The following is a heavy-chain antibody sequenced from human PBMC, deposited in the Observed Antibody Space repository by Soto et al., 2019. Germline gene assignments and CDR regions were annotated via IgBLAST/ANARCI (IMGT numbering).Heavy chain of an antibody. Sequence: PSQTLSLTCAISGDSVSSNSAAWDWIRQSPSRGLGWLGRTYYRSKWYNDYAVSVKSRITINPDTSKNQFSLQLNSVTPEDTAVYYFARGLIAVAGTGYFDYWGQGTLVTVSS. CDR2: TYYRSKWYN. CDR3: ARGLIAVAGTGYFDY. V-gene: IGHV6-1*01. CDR1: GDSVSSNSAA. J-gene: IGHJ4*02. D-gene: IGHD6-19*01.